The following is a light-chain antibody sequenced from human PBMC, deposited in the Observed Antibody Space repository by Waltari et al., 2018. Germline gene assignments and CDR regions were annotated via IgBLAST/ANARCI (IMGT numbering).Light chain of an antibody. CDR2: DDN. CDR1: SSDVGNYNR. Sequence: SALTQPASVSGSPGQSFTSRCTGTSSDVGNYNRVSWYQQYPGKAPKVMIYDDNRRPSGVSDRFSGSKSGNTASLTISGVQAEDEADYYCCSYAGSYTWVFGGGTKLTVL. J-gene: IGLJ3*02. V-gene: IGLV2-23*01. CDR3: CSYAGSYTWV.